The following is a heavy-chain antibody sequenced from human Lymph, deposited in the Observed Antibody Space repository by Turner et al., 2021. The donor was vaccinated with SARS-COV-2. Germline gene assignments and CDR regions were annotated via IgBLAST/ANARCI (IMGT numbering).Heavy chain of an antibody. CDR1: GFTFSSYA. CDR3: ARGLSGNYYFFDY. CDR2: ISYDGNNK. J-gene: IGHJ4*02. Sequence: QVQLVESGGGVVQPGRSLKLSCAASGFTFSSYAMHWVRQAPGKGLEWVALISYDGNNKYYADSVRGRFTISRDNSKNTLYLQMNSLRAEETAVYYCARGLSGNYYFFDYWGQGTLVTVSS. D-gene: IGHD1-26*01. V-gene: IGHV3-30-3*01.